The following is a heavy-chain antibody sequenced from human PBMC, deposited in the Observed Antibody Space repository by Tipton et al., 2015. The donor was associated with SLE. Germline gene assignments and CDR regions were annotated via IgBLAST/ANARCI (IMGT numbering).Heavy chain of an antibody. D-gene: IGHD3-10*01. CDR3: AGVHGSGSLYYFDY. Sequence: QLVQSGAEVKKPGASVKVSCQASGYTFTSSDINWVRQATGQGLEWMGWMNPNSGNTGYAQKFQGRVTMTRVTMTRNTSISTAYMELSSLTSEDTAVYYCAGVHGSGSLYYFDYWGQGTLVTVSS. J-gene: IGHJ4*02. CDR1: GYTFTSSD. CDR2: MNPNSGNT. V-gene: IGHV1-8*02.